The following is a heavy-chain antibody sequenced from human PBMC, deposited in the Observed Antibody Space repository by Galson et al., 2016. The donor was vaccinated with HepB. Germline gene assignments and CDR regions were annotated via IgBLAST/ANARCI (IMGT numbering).Heavy chain of an antibody. CDR1: GGSFSDDTW. V-gene: IGHV4-4*02. CDR2: IHHGGST. D-gene: IGHD7-27*01. CDR3: ARGGNWVFDD. Sequence: SETLSLTCAVSGGSFSDDTWWTWVRQPPGKGLEWIGEIHHGGSTNCNPSLKSRVTISVDRSKHQFSLKLSSVTAADTALYYCARGGNWVFDDWGQGTLVTVSS. J-gene: IGHJ4*02.